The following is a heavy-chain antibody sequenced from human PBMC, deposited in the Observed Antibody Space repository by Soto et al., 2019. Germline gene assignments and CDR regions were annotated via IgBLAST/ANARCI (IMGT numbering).Heavy chain of an antibody. D-gene: IGHD3-16*01. CDR3: ARVGALDSLDS. Sequence: SETLSLTCIVSGGSINSGGYSWSWIRQPPGKGLEWIGDIYHIGTTYYNPSLMSRVIISVDNSKNQFSLKLISVTAADTAVYYCARVGALDSLDSWGHGTLVTVSS. CDR1: GGSINSGGYS. V-gene: IGHV4-30-2*01. CDR2: IYHIGTT. J-gene: IGHJ5*01.